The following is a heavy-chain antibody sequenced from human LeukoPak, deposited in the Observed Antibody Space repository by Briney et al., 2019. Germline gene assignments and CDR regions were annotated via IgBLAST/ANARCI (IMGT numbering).Heavy chain of an antibody. J-gene: IGHJ6*03. CDR1: GGSISSSSYY. D-gene: IGHD3-10*01. V-gene: IGHV4-39*07. Sequence: PSETLSLTCTVSGGSISSSSYYWGWIRQPPGKGLEWIGSIYYSGSTYYNPSLKSRVTISVDTSKNQFSLKLSSVTAADTAAYYCARVGTERGSGRYYYYYMDVWGKGTTVTISS. CDR2: IYYSGST. CDR3: ARVGTERGSGRYYYYYMDV.